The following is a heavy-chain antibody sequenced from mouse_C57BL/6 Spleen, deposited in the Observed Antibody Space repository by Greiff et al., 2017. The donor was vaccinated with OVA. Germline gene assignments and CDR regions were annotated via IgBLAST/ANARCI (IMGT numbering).Heavy chain of an antibody. CDR2: IWGVGST. Sequence: VKLVESGPGLVAPSQSLSITCTVSGFSLTSYGVDWVRQSPGKGLEWLGVIWGVGSTNYNSALKSRLSISKDNSKSQVFLKMNSLQTDDTAMYYCVLTGTWFAYWGQGTLVTVSA. J-gene: IGHJ3*01. CDR1: GFSLTSYG. CDR3: VLTGTWFAY. D-gene: IGHD4-1*01. V-gene: IGHV2-6*01.